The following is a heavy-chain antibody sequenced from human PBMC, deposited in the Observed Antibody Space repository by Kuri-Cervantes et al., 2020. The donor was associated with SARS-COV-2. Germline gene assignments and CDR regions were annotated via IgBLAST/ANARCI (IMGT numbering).Heavy chain of an antibody. D-gene: IGHD2-2*01. Sequence: GESLKISCAASGFTVSSNYMSWVRQAPGKGLEWVSVIYRGGSTYYADSVKGRFTISRDNSKNTLYLQMNSLRAEDTAVYYCATVTPDIVVVPAAIPGAFDIWGQGTMVTVSS. V-gene: IGHV3-53*01. CDR2: IYRGGST. CDR1: GFTVSSNY. J-gene: IGHJ3*02. CDR3: ATVTPDIVVVPAAIPGAFDI.